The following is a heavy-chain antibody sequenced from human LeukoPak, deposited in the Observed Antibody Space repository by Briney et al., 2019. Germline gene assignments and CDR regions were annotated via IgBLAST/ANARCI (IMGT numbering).Heavy chain of an antibody. J-gene: IGHJ5*02. Sequence: PSETLSLTCAVYGGSFSGYYWSWIRQPPGKGLEWIGEINHSGSTNYNPSLKSRVTISVDTSKNQFSLKLGSVTAADTAVYYCARPRTTSRGWFDPWGQGTLVTVSS. D-gene: IGHD2/OR15-2a*01. CDR1: GGSFSGYY. V-gene: IGHV4-34*01. CDR2: INHSGST. CDR3: ARPRTTSRGWFDP.